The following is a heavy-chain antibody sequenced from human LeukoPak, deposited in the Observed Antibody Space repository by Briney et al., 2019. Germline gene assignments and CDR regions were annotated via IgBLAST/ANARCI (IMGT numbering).Heavy chain of an antibody. Sequence: KPPGTLSLTCGVSGGSIDITNYWSWVRHAPGKGQELIGEISHSGTTNYNPSLRSRVAMSLDRANNQFYLSLTSVTAADSAVYYCTRENRPFCPFAYWGQGVLVGVSS. CDR2: ISHSGTT. CDR1: GGSIDITNY. D-gene: IGHD2/OR15-2a*01. CDR3: TRENRPFCPFAY. J-gene: IGHJ4*02. V-gene: IGHV4-4*03.